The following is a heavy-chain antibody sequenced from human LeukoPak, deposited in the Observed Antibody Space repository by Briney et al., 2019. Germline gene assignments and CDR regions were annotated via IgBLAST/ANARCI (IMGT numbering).Heavy chain of an antibody. CDR3: ARTPFPMSHSSGYVDY. J-gene: IGHJ4*02. CDR1: GFTFSSYS. V-gene: IGHV3-21*01. CDR2: ISRSSSYI. D-gene: IGHD3-22*01. Sequence: PGGSLRLSCAASGFTFSSYSMNWVRQAPGKGLEWVSSISRSSSYIYYADSVKGRFTISRDNAKNSLYLQMNSLRAEDTAVYYCARTPFPMSHSSGYVDYWGQGTLVTVSS.